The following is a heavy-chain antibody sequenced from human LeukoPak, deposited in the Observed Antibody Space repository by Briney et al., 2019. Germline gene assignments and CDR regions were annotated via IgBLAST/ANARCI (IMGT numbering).Heavy chain of an antibody. V-gene: IGHV3-21*01. CDR1: GFTFSSYS. CDR3: ARARAVAGTPKY. Sequence: GGSLRLSCAASGFTFSSYSMNWVRQAPGKGLEWVSPISSSNSYIYYADSVKGRFTISRDNAKNSLYLQMNSLRAEDTAVYYCARARAVAGTPKYWGQGTLVTVSS. J-gene: IGHJ4*02. CDR2: ISSSNSYI. D-gene: IGHD6-19*01.